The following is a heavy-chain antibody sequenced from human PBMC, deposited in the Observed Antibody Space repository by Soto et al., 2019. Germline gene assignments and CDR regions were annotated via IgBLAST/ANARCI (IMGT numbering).Heavy chain of an antibody. D-gene: IGHD3-10*01. CDR1: AVTFSSYA. CDR3: AKQRADFGSGSDTYYFDY. Sequence: GCSLKLYFISSAVTFSSYAMTLFYQDPGKVLEWVSGLTGSGGTTFYADSVKGRFTISRDNSNNTLHLEMNSLRAEDTAVYYCAKQRADFGSGSDTYYFDYWGQGTLVTVSS. V-gene: IGHV3-23*01. CDR2: LTGSGGTT. J-gene: IGHJ4*02.